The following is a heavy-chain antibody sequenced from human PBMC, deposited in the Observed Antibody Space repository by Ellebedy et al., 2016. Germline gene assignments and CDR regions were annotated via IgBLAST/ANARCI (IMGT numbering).Heavy chain of an antibody. CDR1: GFSLSTSGMC. J-gene: IGHJ6*02. CDR3: VRQWDHYDSSGYYRGVEEGKYGMDV. Sequence: SGPTLVKPTQTLTLTCTFSGFSLSTSGMCVSWIRQPPGKGLEWIGYIYYSGSTYYNPSLKSRVTMSVDTSKIQLSLKLLFVTAADTAVYYCVRQWDHYDSSGYYRGVEEGKYGMDVWGQGTTVTVSS. D-gene: IGHD3-22*01. CDR2: IYYSGST. V-gene: IGHV4-30-4*08.